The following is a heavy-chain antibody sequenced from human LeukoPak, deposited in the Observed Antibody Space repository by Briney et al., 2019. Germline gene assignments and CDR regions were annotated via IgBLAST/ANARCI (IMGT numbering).Heavy chain of an antibody. CDR1: GFTFSDYY. J-gene: IGHJ6*02. V-gene: IGHV3-11*01. CDR3: ARGHYEMDV. CDR2: ITIGVGAT. Sequence: GGSLRLSCAASGFTFSDYYMTWIRQAPEKGLEWISHITIGVGATYYADPVKGRFTISRDNAKKSLYLQMNSLRVEDTAIYYCARGHYEMDVWGQGTTVTVSS.